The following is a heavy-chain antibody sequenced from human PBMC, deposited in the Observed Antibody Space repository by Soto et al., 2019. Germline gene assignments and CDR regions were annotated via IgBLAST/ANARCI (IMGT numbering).Heavy chain of an antibody. CDR1: GFTVSSNY. D-gene: IGHD6-19*01. J-gene: IGHJ3*02. Sequence: GGSLRLSCAASGFTVSSNYMSWVRQAPGKGLEWVSVIYSGGSTYYADSVKGRFTISRDNSKNTLYLQMNSLRAEDTAVYYCARDLAGDDAFDMWGKGTMVTVSS. CDR2: IYSGGST. V-gene: IGHV3-66*02. CDR3: ARDLAGDDAFDM.